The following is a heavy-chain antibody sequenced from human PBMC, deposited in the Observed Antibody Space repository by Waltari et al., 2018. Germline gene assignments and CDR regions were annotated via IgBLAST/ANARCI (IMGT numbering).Heavy chain of an antibody. CDR2: INRSGIT. CDR3: ARDLSPYYYDSIRYFQH. D-gene: IGHD3-22*01. V-gene: IGHV4-34*01. CDR1: GGSFSDYS. J-gene: IGHJ1*01. Sequence: QVQLQQWGAGLLKPSETLSLTCAVYGGSFSDYSWSWIRKPPGKGLEWIGEINRSGITNYNPSLKSRLTISLDTSKNQVSLKLSSVTAADTAVYYCARDLSPYYYDSIRYFQHWGQGTLVTVSS.